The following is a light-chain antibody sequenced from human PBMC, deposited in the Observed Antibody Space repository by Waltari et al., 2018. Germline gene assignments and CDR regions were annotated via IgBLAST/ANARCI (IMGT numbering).Light chain of an antibody. CDR3: SSHGGSNNFYV. J-gene: IGLJ1*01. V-gene: IGLV2-8*01. CDR1: SSDVGGYTS. CDR2: EVT. Sequence: QSALTQPPSASGSPGPSVTISCTGTSSDVGGYTSVPWYQQHPGQAPTLVIYEVTERPSGVPERFSGSKSGDAAPLTVSGLQAEDEADYYCSSHGGSNNFYVFGSGTKVTVL.